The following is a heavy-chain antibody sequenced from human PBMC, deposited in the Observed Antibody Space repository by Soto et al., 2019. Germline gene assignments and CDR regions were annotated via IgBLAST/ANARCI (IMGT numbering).Heavy chain of an antibody. CDR3: ARSTYYDILTGSYYYYAMDV. CDR2: IYSEGTP. D-gene: IGHD3-9*01. CDR1: GFTVGSNY. Sequence: AGGYLRLSCAASGFTVGSNYMSWVRQASGKGLEWVSVIYSEGTPYYADSVKGRFTISRENSNNTLYLHMNNLRAEDTAVYYCARSTYYDILTGSYYYYAMDVWGQGTAVTVSS. V-gene: IGHV3-53*01. J-gene: IGHJ6*02.